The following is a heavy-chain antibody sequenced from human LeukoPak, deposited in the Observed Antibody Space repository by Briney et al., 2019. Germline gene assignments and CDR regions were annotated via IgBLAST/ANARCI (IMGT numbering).Heavy chain of an antibody. Sequence: SETLSLTCAVYGGSFSGYYWSWIRQPPGKGLEWIGEINHSGSTYYNPSLKSRVTISVDTSKNQFSLKLSSVTAADTAVYYCARHRFSAHDAFDIWGQGTMVTVSS. CDR3: ARHRFSAHDAFDI. J-gene: IGHJ3*02. CDR1: GGSFSGYY. CDR2: INHSGST. V-gene: IGHV4-34*01. D-gene: IGHD1-14*01.